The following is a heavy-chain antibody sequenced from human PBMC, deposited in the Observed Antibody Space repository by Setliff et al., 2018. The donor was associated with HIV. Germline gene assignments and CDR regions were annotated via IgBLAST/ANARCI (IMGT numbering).Heavy chain of an antibody. D-gene: IGHD3-22*01. CDR3: ARLTTTYYYDSSAYYHPV. CDR1: GGSFSGYY. Sequence: TLSLTCAVYGGSFSGYYWSWIRQPPGEGLEWIGEINHSGSTNYNPSLKSRVTISVDTSKNQFSLKLSSVTAADPAVFYCARLTTTYYYDSSAYYHPVWGQGTLVTVSS. CDR2: INHSGST. J-gene: IGHJ4*02. V-gene: IGHV4-34*01.